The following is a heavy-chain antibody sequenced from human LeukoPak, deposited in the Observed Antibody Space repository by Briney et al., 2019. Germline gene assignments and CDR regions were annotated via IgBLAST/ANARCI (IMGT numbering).Heavy chain of an antibody. V-gene: IGHV3-66*02. CDR2: IYTSGST. CDR3: ARVGTTVSTNYYGMDV. Sequence: GGSLRLSCVASEFTVSSNYMNRVRQAPGKGLEWVSFIYTSGSTYYADSVRGRFTISRDNSKNTLYLEMNSLRAEDTAVYYCARVGTTVSTNYYGMDVWGQGTTVTVSS. D-gene: IGHD4-11*01. J-gene: IGHJ6*02. CDR1: EFTVSSNY.